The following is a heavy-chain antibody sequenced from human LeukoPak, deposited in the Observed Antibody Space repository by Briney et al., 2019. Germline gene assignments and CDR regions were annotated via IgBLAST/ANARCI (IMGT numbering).Heavy chain of an antibody. Sequence: KPSETLSLTCTVSGGSISSGSYYWSWIRQPAGKGLEWIGRIYTSGSTNYNPSLKSRVTISVDTSKNQFSLKLSSVTAADTAVYYCARAGFGYGLDYWGQGTLVTVSS. CDR3: ARAGFGYGLDY. D-gene: IGHD5-18*01. V-gene: IGHV4-61*02. CDR1: GGSISSGSYY. J-gene: IGHJ4*02. CDR2: IYTSGST.